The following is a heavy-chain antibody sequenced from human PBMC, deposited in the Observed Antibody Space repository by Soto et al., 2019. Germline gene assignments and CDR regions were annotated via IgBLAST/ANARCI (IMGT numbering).Heavy chain of an antibody. J-gene: IGHJ6*02. CDR3: AKELSGSQYYYYGMDV. V-gene: IGHV3-23*01. CDR2: ISASGGST. CDR1: GFTFSSFA. D-gene: IGHD1-26*01. Sequence: EVQLLESGGGLVQPGGSLRLSCAASGFTFSSFAMTWVRQAPGKGLEWVSAISASGGSTYYADSVKGRFTVSRDNSKNTLYLQMSSLRAEDTAVYYCAKELSGSQYYYYGMDVWGQGTTVTVSS.